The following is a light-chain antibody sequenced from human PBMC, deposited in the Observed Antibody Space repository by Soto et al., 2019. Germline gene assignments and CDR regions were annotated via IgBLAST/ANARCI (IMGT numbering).Light chain of an antibody. CDR3: SSYTSSSTLVV. J-gene: IGLJ2*01. CDR1: SSDVGGYNY. V-gene: IGLV2-14*01. Sequence: QSALTQPASVSGSPGQTITISCTGTSSDVGGYNYVSWYQQHPGKAPKLIIYEVDNRPSGVSNRFSGSKSGNTASLTISGLQAEDEADDYCSSYTSSSTLVVFGGGTKLTVL. CDR2: EVD.